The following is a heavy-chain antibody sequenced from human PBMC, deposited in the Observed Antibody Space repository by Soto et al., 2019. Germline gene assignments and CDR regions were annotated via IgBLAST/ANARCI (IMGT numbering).Heavy chain of an antibody. Sequence: PGGSLRLSCAASGFTFSSYGMHWVRQAPGKGLEWVAVIWYDGSNKYYADSVKGRFTISRDNSKNTLYLQMNSLRAEDTAVYYCARDGPYGDYAKCFDYWGQGTLVTVSS. CDR1: GFTFSSYG. V-gene: IGHV3-33*01. CDR3: ARDGPYGDYAKCFDY. D-gene: IGHD4-17*01. J-gene: IGHJ4*02. CDR2: IWYDGSNK.